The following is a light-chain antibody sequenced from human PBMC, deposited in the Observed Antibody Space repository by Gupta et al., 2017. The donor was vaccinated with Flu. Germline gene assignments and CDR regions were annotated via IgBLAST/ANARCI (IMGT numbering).Light chain of an antibody. CDR2: AAS. J-gene: IGKJ5*01. V-gene: IGKV1-27*01. CDR3: QEENTAPVT. Sequence: DIQMTQSPSSLSAAVGDRVTITCRASQAISNYLAWYQQRPGKGPQLLISAASTLQSGVPSRFRGSGSGTDFTLTISSLEPEDVGTYYCQEENTAPVTFGQGTRMEIK. CDR1: QAISNY.